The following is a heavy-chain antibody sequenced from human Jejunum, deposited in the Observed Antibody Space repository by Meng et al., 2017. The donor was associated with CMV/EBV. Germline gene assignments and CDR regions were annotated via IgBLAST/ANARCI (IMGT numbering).Heavy chain of an antibody. V-gene: IGHV3-48*03. CDR3: ATDDYGGNPAY. J-gene: IGHJ4*02. Sequence: SSAASGFTFRSYEMNWVRQAPGKGLEWVSYISSSDSIYCADAVKGRFTISRDNAKNSLYLQMNSLRAEDTALYYCATDDYGGNPAYWGQGTLVTVSS. CDR2: ISSSDSI. CDR1: GFTFRSYE. D-gene: IGHD4-23*01.